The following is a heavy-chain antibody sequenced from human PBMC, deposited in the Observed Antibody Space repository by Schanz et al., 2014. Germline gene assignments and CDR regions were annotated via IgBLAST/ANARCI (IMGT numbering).Heavy chain of an antibody. V-gene: IGHV3-72*01. CDR3: ARRASCSRIGCPFDS. Sequence: EADLVESGGGLIQRGESLRLSCSASGSSSSGFSMNWVRRAQGKGLEWIGRVRNKNNRYTTEYAASVKGRFTISRDDSKNSLYLQMNSLKTEDTAMYYCARRASCSRIGCPFDSWGQGTLVTVSS. J-gene: IGHJ4*02. CDR1: GSSSSGFS. D-gene: IGHD2-2*01. CDR2: VRNKNNRYTT.